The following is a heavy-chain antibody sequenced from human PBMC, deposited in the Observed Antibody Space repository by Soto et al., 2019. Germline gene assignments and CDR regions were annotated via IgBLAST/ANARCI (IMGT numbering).Heavy chain of an antibody. D-gene: IGHD3-10*01. J-gene: IGHJ4*02. CDR1: VDYINHFY. Sequence: QVQLQESGPGLVKPLETLSLTCTFPVDYINHFYWSWVRQPPGKGLEWIGYVYFTGTTNYSPSLKSLLTISLDKSKSQFSLRLTSVTAADTAVYYCATGRVLYGSEHWGQGILVTVSS. V-gene: IGHV4-59*01. CDR3: ATGRVLYGSEH. CDR2: VYFTGTT.